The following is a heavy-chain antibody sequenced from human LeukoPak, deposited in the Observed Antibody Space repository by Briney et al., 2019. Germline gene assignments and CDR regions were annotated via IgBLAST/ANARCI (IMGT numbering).Heavy chain of an antibody. D-gene: IGHD2-2*01. CDR1: GFTFSNYW. CDR3: AGGNSGHCTGATCYALDY. J-gene: IGHJ4*02. Sequence: GGSLTLSCAVSGFTFSNYWMSWVRQAAGKGLEWVSAISDDFGTYHADSVKGRFTISRDNSRNTLYLQMTSLRAEDTAVYYCAGGNSGHCTGATCYALDYWGQGTLVTVSS. V-gene: IGHV3-23*01. CDR2: ISDDFGT.